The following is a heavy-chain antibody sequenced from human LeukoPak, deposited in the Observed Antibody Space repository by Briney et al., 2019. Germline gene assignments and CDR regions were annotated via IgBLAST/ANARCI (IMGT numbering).Heavy chain of an antibody. D-gene: IGHD1-26*01. Sequence: KPSETLSLTCTVSGGSISSYYWSWIRQPPGKGLEWIGYIYYSGSTNYNPSLKSRVTISVDTSKNQFSLKLSSGTAADTAVYYCARGGIMFDPWGQGTLVTVSS. V-gene: IGHV4-59*01. CDR3: ARGGIMFDP. CDR1: GGSISSYY. J-gene: IGHJ5*02. CDR2: IYYSGST.